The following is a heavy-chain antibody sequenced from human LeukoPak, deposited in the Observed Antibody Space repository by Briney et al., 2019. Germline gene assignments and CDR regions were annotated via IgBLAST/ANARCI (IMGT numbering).Heavy chain of an antibody. CDR1: GGSISSYY. CDR3: ARVGYDILTGSRDYFDY. CDR2: IYYSGST. V-gene: IGHV4-59*01. Sequence: KPSETLSLTCTVSGGSISSYYWSWIRQPPGKGLEWIGYIYYSGSTNYNPSLKSRVTISVDTSKNQFSLKLSSVTAADTAVYYCARVGYDILTGSRDYFDYWGREPWSPSPQ. J-gene: IGHJ4*02. D-gene: IGHD3-9*01.